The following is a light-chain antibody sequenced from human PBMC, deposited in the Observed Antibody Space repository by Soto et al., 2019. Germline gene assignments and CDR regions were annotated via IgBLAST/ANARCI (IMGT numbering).Light chain of an antibody. CDR3: CSYRSGDKHV. V-gene: IGLV2-14*03. Sequence: QSVLTQPASVSGSPGQSITITCTGTSIDVGGHNYVSWYQQHPGKAPKLLIYDVSNRPSEISNRFSGSKSGNTASLLLSGLQPEAEADYYCCSYRSGDKHVFGIGTKVTVL. CDR2: DVS. J-gene: IGLJ1*01. CDR1: SIDVGGHNY.